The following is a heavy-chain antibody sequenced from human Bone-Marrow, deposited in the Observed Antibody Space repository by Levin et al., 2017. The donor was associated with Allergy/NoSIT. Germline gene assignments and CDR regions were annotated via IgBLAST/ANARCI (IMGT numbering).Heavy chain of an antibody. CDR2: IYSVGST. J-gene: IGHJ4*02. V-gene: IGHV3-53*01. Sequence: GGSLRLSCAASGFTVNNNYMTWVRQAPGKGLEWVSLIYSVGSTYYADSVKGRFTISRDSSKNTVYLQMNHLRAEDTAVYYCARNVPVTDLGYWGQGTLVTVSS. D-gene: IGHD3-10*02. CDR1: GFTVNNNY. CDR3: ARNVPVTDLGY.